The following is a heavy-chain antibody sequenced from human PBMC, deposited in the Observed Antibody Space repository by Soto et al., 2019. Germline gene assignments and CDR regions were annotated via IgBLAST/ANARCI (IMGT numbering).Heavy chain of an antibody. V-gene: IGHV3-23*01. Sequence: GGSLRLSCAASGFTFNSYAMSWVRQAPGKGLEWVSAISGSGGITFYADSVKGRFTISRDNSKNTLYLQMNSLRVEDTALYYCAKSVKLPTIVLLPATIFYFDYWGKGSLVPVSS. J-gene: IGHJ4*02. CDR2: ISGSGGIT. D-gene: IGHD2-2*01. CDR3: AKSVKLPTIVLLPATIFYFDY. CDR1: GFTFNSYA.